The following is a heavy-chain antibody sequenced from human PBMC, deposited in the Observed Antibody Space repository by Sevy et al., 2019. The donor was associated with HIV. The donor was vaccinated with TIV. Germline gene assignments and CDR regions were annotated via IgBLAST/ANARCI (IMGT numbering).Heavy chain of an antibody. V-gene: IGHV3-23*01. Sequence: GGSLRLSCAASGFTFSSFAMGWVRQAPGKGLDWISVISGTGDHTYYPDSVKGRFTISRDNSKNMLFLQMNSLRAEDTAIFYCAKKMGGGSGMAFLVDYWGQGTLVTVSS. CDR3: AKKMGGGSGMAFLVDY. D-gene: IGHD5-18*01. CDR1: GFTFSSFA. CDR2: ISGTGDHT. J-gene: IGHJ4*02.